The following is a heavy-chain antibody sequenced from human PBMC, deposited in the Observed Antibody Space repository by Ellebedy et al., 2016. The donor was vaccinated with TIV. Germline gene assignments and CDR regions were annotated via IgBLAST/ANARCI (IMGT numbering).Heavy chain of an antibody. CDR2: INPNNVVT. CDR1: GYSFTGYY. V-gene: IGHV1-2*02. CDR3: ARDRFRGLRLIYAFDI. J-gene: IGHJ3*02. D-gene: IGHD2-21*02. Sequence: AASVKVSCKASGYSFTGYYMHWVRQAPGQGLEWMGWINPNNVVTNYEQKFQGRVTMTWDTSISTAYMELSRLRSDDTAVYYCARDRFRGLRLIYAFDIWGQGTMVTVSS.